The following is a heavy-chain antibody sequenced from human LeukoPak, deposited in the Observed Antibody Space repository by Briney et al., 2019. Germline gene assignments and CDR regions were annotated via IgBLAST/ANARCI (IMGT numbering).Heavy chain of an antibody. V-gene: IGHV4-34*01. CDR1: GGSFSGYY. Sequence: PSETLSLTCAVYGGSFSGYYWSWIRQPPGKGLEWIGEINHSGSTNYNPSLKSRVTISVDTSKNQFSLKLTSVTAADTALYYCARGIAAAGHFDYWGQGTLVTVSS. CDR3: ARGIAAAGHFDY. CDR2: INHSGST. D-gene: IGHD6-13*01. J-gene: IGHJ4*02.